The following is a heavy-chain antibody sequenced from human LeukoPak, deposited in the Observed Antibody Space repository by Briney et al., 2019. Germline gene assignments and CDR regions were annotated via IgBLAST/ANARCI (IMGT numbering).Heavy chain of an antibody. CDR2: MYYSGTT. V-gene: IGHV4-39*01. Sequence: SETLSLTCTVSGGSISSSSYYWGWIRQPPGKRLEWIGSMYYSGTTYYNPSLKSRVIIFVDTSKNQFSLKLSSVTAADTAVYYCASLKSDCSGGSCDSDPFDIWGQETMVTVSS. CDR3: ASLKSDCSGGSCDSDPFDI. D-gene: IGHD2-15*01. CDR1: GGSISSSSYY. J-gene: IGHJ3*02.